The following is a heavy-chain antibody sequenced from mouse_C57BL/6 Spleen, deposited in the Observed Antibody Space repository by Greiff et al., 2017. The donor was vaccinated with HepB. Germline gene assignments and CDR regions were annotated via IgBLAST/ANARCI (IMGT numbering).Heavy chain of an antibody. V-gene: IGHV1-54*01. J-gene: IGHJ4*01. D-gene: IGHD1-1*01. Sequence: VQLQQSGAELVRPGTSVKVSCKASGYAFTNYLIEWVKQRPGQGLEWIGVINPGSGGTNYNEKFKGKATLPADNSSSTAYMQLSSLTSEDSAVYFCARNRGSTYYYAMDYWGQGTSVTVSS. CDR3: ARNRGSTYYYAMDY. CDR2: INPGSGGT. CDR1: GYAFTNYL.